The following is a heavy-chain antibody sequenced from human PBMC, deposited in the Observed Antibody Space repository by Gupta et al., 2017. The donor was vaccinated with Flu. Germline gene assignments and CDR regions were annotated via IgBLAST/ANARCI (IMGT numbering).Heavy chain of an antibody. CDR1: GFTFSSYA. V-gene: IGHV3-23*01. D-gene: IGHD2-15*01. CDR3: AKRGLAYVAATRGNWFDP. Sequence: EVQLLESGGGLVQPGGSLRLSCAASGFTFSSYAMSWVRQAPGKGLEWVSAISGSGGSTYYADSVKGRFTISRDNSKNTLYLQMNSLRAEDTAVYYCAKRGLAYVAATRGNWFDPWGQGTLVTVSS. J-gene: IGHJ5*02. CDR2: ISGSGGST.